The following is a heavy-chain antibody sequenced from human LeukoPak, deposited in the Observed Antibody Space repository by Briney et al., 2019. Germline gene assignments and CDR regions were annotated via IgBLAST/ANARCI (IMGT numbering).Heavy chain of an antibody. CDR2: IYYSGST. V-gene: IGHV4-59*01. D-gene: IGHD2-15*01. J-gene: IGHJ5*02. Sequence: PSETLSLTCTVSGGSISSYYWSWIRQPPGKGLEWIGYIYYSGSTNYNPSLKSRVTISVDASKNQFSLKLSSVTVADTAVYYCARDNLGYCSGSSCYSDWFDPWGQGTLVTVSS. CDR1: GGSISSYY. CDR3: ARDNLGYCSGSSCYSDWFDP.